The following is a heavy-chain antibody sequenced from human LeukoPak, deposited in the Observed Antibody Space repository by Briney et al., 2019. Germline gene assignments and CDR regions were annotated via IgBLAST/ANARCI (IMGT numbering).Heavy chain of an antibody. Sequence: QAGGSLRLSCAASGFTFSSYGMHWVRQAPGKGLEWVAVISYDGSNKYYADSVKGRFTISRDNSKNTLYLQMNSLRAGDTAVYYCAKDIDGAGTLGPWGQGTLVTVSS. CDR2: ISYDGSNK. D-gene: IGHD1-1*01. J-gene: IGHJ5*02. CDR1: GFTFSSYG. V-gene: IGHV3-30*18. CDR3: AKDIDGAGTLGP.